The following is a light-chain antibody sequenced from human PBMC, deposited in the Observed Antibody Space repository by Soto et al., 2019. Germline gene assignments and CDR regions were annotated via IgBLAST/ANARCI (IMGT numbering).Light chain of an antibody. CDR1: QRPLHSNGNTY. Sequence: DIVMTQSPLSLPVTPGEPASISCRSSQRPLHSNGNTYLDWYLQKPGQSPQLLIYSVSNRASGVPERFSGSGSGTDFTLKISRVEAEDVGVYYCMNAVQTLTFGGGTKVEI. V-gene: IGKV2-28*01. J-gene: IGKJ4*01. CDR2: SVS. CDR3: MNAVQTLT.